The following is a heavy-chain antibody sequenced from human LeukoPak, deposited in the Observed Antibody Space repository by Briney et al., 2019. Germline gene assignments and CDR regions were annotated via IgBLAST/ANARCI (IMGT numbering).Heavy chain of an antibody. J-gene: IGHJ4*02. CDR2: IYYSGRT. CDR3: ARRDSSGYGYFDY. D-gene: IGHD3-22*01. Sequence: PSETLSLTCTVSGGSISSYYWSWIRQPPGKGLEWIGYIYYSGRTNYNPSLKGRITILVDTSKNQFSLKLSSVTAADTAVYYCARRDSSGYGYFDYWGQGTLVTVSS. V-gene: IGHV4-59*01. CDR1: GGSISSYY.